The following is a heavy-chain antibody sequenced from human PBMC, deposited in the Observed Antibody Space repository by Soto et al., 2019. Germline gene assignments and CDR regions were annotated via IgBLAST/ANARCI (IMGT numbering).Heavy chain of an antibody. CDR3: ARDDEGGSYCDLGY. CDR2: LSGSGGTS. J-gene: IGHJ4*02. CDR1: KFSFSTYA. Sequence: GGSLRLSCAASKFSFSTYAMTWVRQAPGKGLEWVSTLSGSGGTSYYTDSVRGRFTISRDNSKSTLYLQMNSLRTEDTAIYYCARDDEGGSYCDLGYWGQGTLVTVSS. D-gene: IGHD3-10*01. V-gene: IGHV3-23*01.